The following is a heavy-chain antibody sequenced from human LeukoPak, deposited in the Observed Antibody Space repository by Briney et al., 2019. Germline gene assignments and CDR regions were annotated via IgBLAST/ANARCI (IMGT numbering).Heavy chain of an antibody. Sequence: SETLSLTCTVSSYSISSGYYWGWIRQPPGKGLEWIGSIYHSGSTYYNPSLKSRVTISVDTSKNQFSLKLSSVTAADTAVYYCARDDSGYDYNWFDPWGQGTLVTVSS. V-gene: IGHV4-38-2*02. CDR2: IYHSGST. D-gene: IGHD5-12*01. J-gene: IGHJ5*02. CDR3: ARDDSGYDYNWFDP. CDR1: SYSISSGYY.